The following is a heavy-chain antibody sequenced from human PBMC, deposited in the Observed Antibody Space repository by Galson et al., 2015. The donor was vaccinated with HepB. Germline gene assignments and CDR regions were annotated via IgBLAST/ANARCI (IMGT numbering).Heavy chain of an antibody. D-gene: IGHD3-9*01. CDR2: ISYDGSNK. V-gene: IGHV3-30*18. Sequence: SLRLSCAASGFTFSSYGMHWVRQAPGKGLEWVAVISYDGSNKYYADSVKGRFTISRDNSKNTLYLQMNSLRAEDTAVYYCAKDIGGYFDWPRPRPGYYYGMDVWGQGTTVTVSS. CDR3: AKDIGGYFDWPRPRPGYYYGMDV. CDR1: GFTFSSYG. J-gene: IGHJ6*02.